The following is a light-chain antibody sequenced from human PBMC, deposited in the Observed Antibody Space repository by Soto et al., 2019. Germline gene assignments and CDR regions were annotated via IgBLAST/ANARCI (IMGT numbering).Light chain of an antibody. V-gene: IGLV2-8*01. J-gene: IGLJ2*01. CDR1: SSDVGGYNS. CDR2: EVN. Sequence: QSALTQPPSASGSPGQSVTISCTGTSSDVGGYNSVSWYQQHPGKAPKLMTYEVNKRPSGVPDRFSGSKSGNTASLTVSGLQAEDEAVYYCSSYAGNNNLLFGGGTKLTVL. CDR3: SSYAGNNNLL.